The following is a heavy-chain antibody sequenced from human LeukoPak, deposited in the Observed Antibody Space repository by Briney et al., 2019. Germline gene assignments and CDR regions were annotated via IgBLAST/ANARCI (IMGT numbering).Heavy chain of an antibody. CDR1: GGSISSYY. J-gene: IGHJ4*02. Sequence: SETLSLTCTVSGGSISSYYWSWIRQPPGKGLEWMGYIYYSGSTNYNPSLKSRVTISVDTSKNQFSLKLSSVTAAGTAVYYCARTVVVPAATTEFDYWGQGTLVTVSS. D-gene: IGHD2-2*01. CDR3: ARTVVVPAATTEFDY. CDR2: IYYSGST. V-gene: IGHV4-59*01.